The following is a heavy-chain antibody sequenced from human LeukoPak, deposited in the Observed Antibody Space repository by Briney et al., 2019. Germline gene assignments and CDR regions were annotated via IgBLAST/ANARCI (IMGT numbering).Heavy chain of an antibody. J-gene: IGHJ4*02. Sequence: PSETLSLTCTVSGGSISSSSYYWGWIRQPPGKGLEWIGSIYYSGSTYYNPSLKSRVTISVDTSKNQFSLKLSSVTAADTAVYYCARADFWSSFGYWGQGTLVTVSS. CDR2: IYYSGST. D-gene: IGHD3-3*01. CDR3: ARADFWSSFGY. V-gene: IGHV4-39*07. CDR1: GGSISSSSYY.